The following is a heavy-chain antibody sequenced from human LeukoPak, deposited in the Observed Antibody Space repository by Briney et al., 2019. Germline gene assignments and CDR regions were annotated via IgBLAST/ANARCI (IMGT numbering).Heavy chain of an antibody. V-gene: IGHV1-46*01. J-gene: IGHJ4*02. CDR2: INPDGGNT. D-gene: IGHD3-16*01. CDR3: ARDNDSRDPPHFDY. Sequence: ASVKVSCKASGYTFTNSYIHWVRQAPGQVLEWMGLINPDGGNTNYAQNFQGRVTLTRDTSTSTAYMELSSLRSEDTAVYYCARDNDSRDPPHFDYWGQGTLVTVSS. CDR1: GYTFTNSY.